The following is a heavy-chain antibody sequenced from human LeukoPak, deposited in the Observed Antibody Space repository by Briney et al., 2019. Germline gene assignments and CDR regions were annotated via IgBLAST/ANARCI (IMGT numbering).Heavy chain of an antibody. CDR1: GFTFSDYY. Sequence: GGSLRLSCAASGFTFSDYYMSWIRQAPGKGLEGVSYISYSGSNIYYADSVKGRFTISGDNAKNSLYLQMNSLRAEDTAVYYCAKDDCSSTSCYAPLYYMDVWGKGTTVTVSS. J-gene: IGHJ6*03. D-gene: IGHD2-2*01. V-gene: IGHV3-11*04. CDR2: ISYSGSNI. CDR3: AKDDCSSTSCYAPLYYMDV.